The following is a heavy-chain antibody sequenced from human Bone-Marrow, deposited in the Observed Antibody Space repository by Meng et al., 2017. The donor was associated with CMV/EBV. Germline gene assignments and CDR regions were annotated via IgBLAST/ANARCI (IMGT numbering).Heavy chain of an antibody. D-gene: IGHD1-1*01. CDR1: GGSLSSGSFC. CDR3: ARGDRVELEPFDY. Sequence: HGQLEESGPGIVKPSQILSATGTSAGGSLSSGSFCWNWFRQDARKGLEWIGRTHSSGNTNYNPALKSRVTIPVDTSKNQLSLKVSSGTAADTAVYYCARGDRVELEPFDYWGRGIVVTVSS. V-gene: IGHV4-61*02. J-gene: IGHJ4*02. CDR2: THSSGNT.